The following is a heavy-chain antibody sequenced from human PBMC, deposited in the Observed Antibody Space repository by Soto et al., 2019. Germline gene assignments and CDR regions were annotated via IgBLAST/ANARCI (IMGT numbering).Heavy chain of an antibody. D-gene: IGHD3-10*01. V-gene: IGHV1-18*04. CDR2: ISAYNGNT. CDR1: GYTFTSYG. CDR3: ARDEHSGSPQYYITRGINYGMDV. Sequence: GASVKVSCKASGYTFTSYGISWVRRAPGQGLEWMGWISAYNGNTNYAQKLQGRVTMTTDTSTSTAYMELRSLRSDDTAVYYCARDEHSGSPQYYITRGINYGMDVWGQGTTVTVSS. J-gene: IGHJ6*02.